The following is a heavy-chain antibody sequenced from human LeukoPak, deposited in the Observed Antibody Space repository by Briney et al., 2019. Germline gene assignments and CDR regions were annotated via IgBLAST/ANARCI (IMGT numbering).Heavy chain of an antibody. Sequence: PSETLSLTCAVYGGSFSGYYWSWIRQPPGKGLEWIGEINHSGSTNYNPSLKSRVTISVDTSKNQFSLKLSSVTAADTAVYYCARGFYGSSPAIDAPTGAYYYYMDVWGKGTMVTVSS. V-gene: IGHV4-34*01. CDR2: INHSGST. CDR1: GGSFSGYY. CDR3: ARGFYGSSPAIDAPTGAYYYYMDV. J-gene: IGHJ6*03. D-gene: IGHD3-10*01.